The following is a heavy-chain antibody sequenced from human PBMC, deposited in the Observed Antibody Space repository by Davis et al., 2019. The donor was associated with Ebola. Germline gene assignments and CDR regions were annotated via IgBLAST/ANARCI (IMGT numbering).Heavy chain of an antibody. Sequence: PGGSLRLSCAASGFTFSDYYMSWIRQAPGKGLEWVSYISSSGSTIYYADSVKGRFTISRDNAKNSLYLQMNSLRAEDTAVYYCARDDYGSGSQTDTNYYYGMDVWGQGTTVTVSS. V-gene: IGHV3-11*01. D-gene: IGHD3-10*01. J-gene: IGHJ6*02. CDR3: ARDDYGSGSQTDTNYYYGMDV. CDR2: ISSSGSTI. CDR1: GFTFSDYY.